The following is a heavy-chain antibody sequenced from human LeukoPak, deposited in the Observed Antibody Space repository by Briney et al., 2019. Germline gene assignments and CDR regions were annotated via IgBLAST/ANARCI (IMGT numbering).Heavy chain of an antibody. CDR2: IHPEGNEK. J-gene: IGHJ4*02. Sequence: GGSLRLSCAVSGFTFSDFWMSWVRQAPGRGLEWVANIHPEGNEKYHVESVKGRFTISRDNAKNSLFLQMNGLRVEDTAVYYCARGDAFSGDHWGQGTLVTVSS. CDR1: GFTFSDFW. V-gene: IGHV3-7*04. CDR3: ARGDAFSGDH.